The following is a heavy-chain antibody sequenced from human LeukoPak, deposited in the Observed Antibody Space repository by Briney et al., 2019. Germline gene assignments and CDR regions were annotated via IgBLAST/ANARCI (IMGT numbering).Heavy chain of an antibody. D-gene: IGHD1-1*01. CDR1: GGSISSSGHY. V-gene: IGHV4-39*01. Sequence: PSETLSLTCTVSGGSISSSGHYWGWIRQPPGKGLEWIGSFYYSGSTYYNPSLKSRVTISGDMSNNQFSLKLSSVTAADTAVYYCARHDLETGTRKRFPYWGQGTLVTVSS. J-gene: IGHJ4*02. CDR2: FYYSGST. CDR3: ARHDLETGTRKRFPY.